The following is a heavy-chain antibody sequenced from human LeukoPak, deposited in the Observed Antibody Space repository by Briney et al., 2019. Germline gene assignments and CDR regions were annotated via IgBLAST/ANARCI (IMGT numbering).Heavy chain of an antibody. Sequence: GASVKVSCKASGYTFTGYYMHWVRQAPGQGLEWMGRINPNSGGTNYAQKFQGRVTMTRDTSISTAYMELSRLRSDDTAVYYCARDPLRGGSGYRAFDYWGQGTLVTVSS. CDR2: INPNSGGT. CDR3: ARDPLRGGSGYRAFDY. D-gene: IGHD3-3*01. CDR1: GYTFTGYY. V-gene: IGHV1-2*06. J-gene: IGHJ4*02.